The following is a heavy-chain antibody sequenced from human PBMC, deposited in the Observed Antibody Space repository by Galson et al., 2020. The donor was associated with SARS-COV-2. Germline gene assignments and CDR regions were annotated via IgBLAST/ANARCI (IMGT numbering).Heavy chain of an antibody. CDR3: ARPLWLGTDAFDV. J-gene: IGHJ3*01. CDR1: GYSINNDYY. Sequence: SETLSLTCAVSGYSINNDYYWGWLRQPPGKGLEWIGSIYHSGSTYYNPSLKSRVTISLDTSKNQFSLKLSSVTAADTAVYYCARPLWLGTDAFDVWGQGTMVTVSS. D-gene: IGHD3-10*01. CDR2: IYHSGST. V-gene: IGHV4-38-2*01.